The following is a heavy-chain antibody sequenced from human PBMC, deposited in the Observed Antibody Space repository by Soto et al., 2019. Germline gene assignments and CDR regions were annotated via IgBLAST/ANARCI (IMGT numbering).Heavy chain of an antibody. CDR3: ARVLPDTPHSTGTYHDY. CDR1: GGSFSGYY. J-gene: IGHJ4*02. CDR2: INHSGST. V-gene: IGHV4-34*01. Sequence: PSETLSLTCAVYGGSFSGYYWSWIRQPPGKGLEWIGEINHSGSTNYNPSLKSRVTISVDTSKNQFSLKLSSVTAADTAVYYCARVLPDTPHSTGTYHDYWGQGTLVTVSS. D-gene: IGHD1-7*01.